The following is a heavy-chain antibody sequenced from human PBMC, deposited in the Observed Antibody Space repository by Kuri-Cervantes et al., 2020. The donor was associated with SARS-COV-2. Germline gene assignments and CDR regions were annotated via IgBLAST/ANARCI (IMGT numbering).Heavy chain of an antibody. CDR3: AKVGQQLVPDWFDP. V-gene: IGHV3-30*02. Sequence: GGSLRLSCAASGFTFSSYGMHWVRQAPGKGLEWVAFIRYDGSNKYYADSVKGRFTISRDNSKNTLYLQMNSLRAEDMAVYYCAKVGQQLVPDWFDPWGQGTLVTVSS. CDR1: GFTFSSYG. J-gene: IGHJ5*02. CDR2: IRYDGSNK. D-gene: IGHD6-13*01.